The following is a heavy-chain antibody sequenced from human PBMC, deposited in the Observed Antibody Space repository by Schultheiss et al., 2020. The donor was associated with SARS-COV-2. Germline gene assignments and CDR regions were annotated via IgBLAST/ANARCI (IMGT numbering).Heavy chain of an antibody. CDR2: ISGSGGST. J-gene: IGHJ4*02. D-gene: IGHD6-19*01. CDR3: ARDLAVAGTN. V-gene: IGHV3-23*01. Sequence: GGSLRLSCAASGFTFSSYAMSWVRQAPGKGLEWVSAISGSGGSTYYADSVKGRFTISRDNAKNSLYLQMNSLRAEDTAVYYCARDLAVAGTNWGQGTLVTVSS. CDR1: GFTFSSYA.